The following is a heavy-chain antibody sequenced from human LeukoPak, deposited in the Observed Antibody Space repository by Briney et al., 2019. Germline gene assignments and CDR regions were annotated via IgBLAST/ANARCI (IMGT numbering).Heavy chain of an antibody. J-gene: IGHJ5*02. CDR1: GYTFTSYG. D-gene: IGHD2-2*01. CDR3: ARGRIVVVPAAENWFDP. CDR2: INPNSGGT. V-gene: IGHV1-2*02. Sequence: ASVKVSCKASGYTFTSYGISWVRQAPGQGLEWMGWINPNSGGTNYAQKFQGRVTMTRDTSISTAYMELSRLRSDDTAVYYCARGRIVVVPAAENWFDPWGQGALVTVSS.